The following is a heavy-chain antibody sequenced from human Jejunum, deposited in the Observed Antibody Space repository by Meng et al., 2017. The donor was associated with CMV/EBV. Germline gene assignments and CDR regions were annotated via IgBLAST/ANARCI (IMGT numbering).Heavy chain of an antibody. CDR2: IYYSGST. Sequence: LACPSSTGSISSSSYYWNWLRQPPGKGLEWIGSIYYSGSTYYNPSLKGRIALSLDTSKNQFSLKLSSVTAADTAIYYCARDTAGALYWGQGTLVTVSS. V-gene: IGHV4-39*07. D-gene: IGHD2-8*02. CDR3: ARDTAGALY. CDR1: TGSISSSSYY. J-gene: IGHJ4*02.